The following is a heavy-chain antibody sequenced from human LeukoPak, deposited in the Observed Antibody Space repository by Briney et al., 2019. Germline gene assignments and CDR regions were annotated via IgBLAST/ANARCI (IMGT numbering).Heavy chain of an antibody. D-gene: IGHD3-9*01. CDR1: GYTFTTYW. CDR2: IYPGDSDT. J-gene: IGHJ6*03. CDR3: ARLAATIDILTGYYTPKNYYYYYMDV. Sequence: GESLKISCKGSGYTFTTYWIGWVHQMPGKGLEWMGIIYPGDSDTRYSPSFQGQVTISADKSISTAYLQWSSLNASDTAMYYCARLAATIDILTGYYTPKNYYYYYMDVWGKGTTVTVSS. V-gene: IGHV5-51*07.